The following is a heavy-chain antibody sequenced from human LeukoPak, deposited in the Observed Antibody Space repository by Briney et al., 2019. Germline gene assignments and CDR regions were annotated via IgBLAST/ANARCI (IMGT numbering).Heavy chain of an antibody. CDR2: FYSGVGT. Sequence: GGSLRLSCAASGFTVSSNYMSWVRQAPGKGLEWVSLFYSGVGTYYADSVRGRFTISRDISENTLYLQMNSLRAEDTAVYYCVRPSTTYNFDYWGQGTLVTVSS. CDR1: GFTVSSNY. V-gene: IGHV3-53*01. D-gene: IGHD2/OR15-2a*01. CDR3: VRPSTTYNFDY. J-gene: IGHJ4*02.